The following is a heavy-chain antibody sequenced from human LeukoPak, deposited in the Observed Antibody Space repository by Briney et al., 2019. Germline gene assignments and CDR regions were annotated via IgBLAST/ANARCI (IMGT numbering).Heavy chain of an antibody. D-gene: IGHD2-2*01. CDR3: ASSGGSSGTTFDI. CDR1: GFTFSSYS. J-gene: IGHJ3*02. CDR2: ISSSSSYI. Sequence: GGSLRLSCAASGFTFSSYSMNWVRQAPGKGLEWVSSISSSSSYIYYADSVKGRFTISRDNAKNTLYLQMNSLRAEDTAVYYCASSGGSSGTTFDIWGQGTMVTVSS. V-gene: IGHV3-21*01.